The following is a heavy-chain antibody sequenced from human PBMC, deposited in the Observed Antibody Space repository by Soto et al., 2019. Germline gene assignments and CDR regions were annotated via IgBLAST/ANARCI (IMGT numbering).Heavy chain of an antibody. CDR2: IYYSGST. CDR1: GGSLSSGSYY. CDR3: ARAQYSSSSHYLDS. D-gene: IGHD6-6*01. Sequence: SETLSLTCTVSGGSLSSGSYYWSWIRQPPGKGLEWIGDIYYSGSTNYNPSLKSRVTISLDTSKNQFSLKLSSVTAADPAVYYCARAQYSSSSHYLDSWGQGTLVTVS. J-gene: IGHJ4*02. V-gene: IGHV4-61*01.